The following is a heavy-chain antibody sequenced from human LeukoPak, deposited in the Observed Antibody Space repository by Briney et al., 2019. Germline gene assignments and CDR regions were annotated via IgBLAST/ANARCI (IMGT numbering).Heavy chain of an antibody. V-gene: IGHV3-74*01. CDR1: GFSLSSYW. Sequence: PGGSLRLSCAASGFSLSSYWMHWVRQAPGKGLVWVSRINSDGSTTNYADSVKGRFTIARDNRKNTLYLQMNSLRAEDTAVYFCAKRGVVIRVILVGFHKEAYYFESWGQGALVTVSS. CDR3: AKRGVVIRVILVGFHKEAYYFES. D-gene: IGHD3/OR15-3a*01. CDR2: INSDGSTT. J-gene: IGHJ4*02.